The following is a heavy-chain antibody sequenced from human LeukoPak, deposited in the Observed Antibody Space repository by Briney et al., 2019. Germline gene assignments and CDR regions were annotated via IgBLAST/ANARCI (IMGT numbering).Heavy chain of an antibody. CDR3: ARLTTSSGWCDY. Sequence: GEPLKISCKGSGSRFTSYWIGWVRQMPGKGLEWMGIIYPGDSDTRYSPSFQGQVTISADKSISTAYLQWSSLKASDTAMYYCARLTTSSGWCDYWGQGTLVTVSS. CDR1: GSRFTSYW. V-gene: IGHV5-51*01. D-gene: IGHD6-19*01. J-gene: IGHJ4*02. CDR2: IYPGDSDT.